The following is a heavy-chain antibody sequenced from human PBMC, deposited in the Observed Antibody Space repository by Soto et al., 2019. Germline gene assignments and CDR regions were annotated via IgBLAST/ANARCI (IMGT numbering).Heavy chain of an antibody. CDR3: ARDSALPSAGEYYDSSGHWKKFDP. CDR1: GFTFSSYG. J-gene: IGHJ5*02. Sequence: QVQLVESGGGVVQPGRSLKLSCAASGFTFSSYGMHWVRQAPGKGLEWVAVIWYDGSNKYYADSVKGRFTISRDNSKNTLYLQMNSLRAEDTAVYYCARDSALPSAGEYYDSSGHWKKFDPWGQGTLVTVSS. CDR2: IWYDGSNK. D-gene: IGHD3-22*01. V-gene: IGHV3-33*01.